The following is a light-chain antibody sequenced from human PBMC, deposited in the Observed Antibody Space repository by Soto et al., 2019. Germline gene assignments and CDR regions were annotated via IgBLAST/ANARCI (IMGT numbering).Light chain of an antibody. CDR3: NSYTSSSTYV. Sequence: QSVLTQPASGSGSPGQSITISCTGTSSDVGGFNYVSWYQQHPGKAPKLMIYDVTNRPSRVSYRFSGSKSGNTASLTISGLQAEDEADYYCNSYTSSSTYVFGTGTKVTVL. CDR2: DVT. J-gene: IGLJ1*01. CDR1: SSDVGGFNY. V-gene: IGLV2-14*03.